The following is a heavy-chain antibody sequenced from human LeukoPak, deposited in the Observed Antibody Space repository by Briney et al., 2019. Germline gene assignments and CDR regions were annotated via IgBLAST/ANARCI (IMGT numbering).Heavy chain of an antibody. D-gene: IGHD4-17*01. V-gene: IGHV3-21*01. CDR3: ACLRGPSDY. CDR1: GFTFSSYA. Sequence: GGSLRLSCAASGFTFSSYAMNWVRQAPGKGLEWVSSISTNSAFIYYADSVRGRFTISRDNTKNSLLDSLTADDTAVYFCACLRGPSDYWGQGTLVTVSS. J-gene: IGHJ4*02. CDR2: ISTNSAFI.